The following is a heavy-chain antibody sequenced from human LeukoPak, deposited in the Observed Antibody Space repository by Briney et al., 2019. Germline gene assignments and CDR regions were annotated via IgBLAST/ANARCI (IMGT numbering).Heavy chain of an antibody. CDR2: ISGSGGST. V-gene: IGHV3-23*01. D-gene: IGHD6-19*01. Sequence: GRSLRLSCAASGFTFSSYAMSWVRQAPGKGLEWVSAISGSGGSTYYADSVKGRFTISRDNSKNTLYLQMNSLRAEDTAVYYCAKDLQWLTTTAFDYWGQGTLVTVSS. J-gene: IGHJ4*02. CDR1: GFTFSSYA. CDR3: AKDLQWLTTTAFDY.